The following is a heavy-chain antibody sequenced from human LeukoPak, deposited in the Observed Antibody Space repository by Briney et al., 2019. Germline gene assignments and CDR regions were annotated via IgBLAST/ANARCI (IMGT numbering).Heavy chain of an antibody. CDR1: GGSISSYY. CDR3: ARVPSGSMITFGDGSEV. CDR2: IYYSGST. J-gene: IGHJ4*02. V-gene: IGHV4-59*01. Sequence: SETLSLTCTVSGGSISSYYWSWIRQPPGKGLEWIGYIYYSGSTNYNPSLKSRVTISVDTSKNQFSLKLSSATAADTAVYYCARVPSGSMITFGDGSEVWGQGTLVTVSS. D-gene: IGHD3-16*01.